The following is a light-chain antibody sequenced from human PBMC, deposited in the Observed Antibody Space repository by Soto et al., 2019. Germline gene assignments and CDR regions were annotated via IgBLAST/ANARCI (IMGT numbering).Light chain of an antibody. J-gene: IGKJ2*01. CDR3: QQYGTSPYT. CDR2: GTS. Sequence: VLTQSPGTLSLSPGERATLFCRASHIVSSTFLAWYQQRPGQPPRLLMFGTSTRATGIPVRFSGSGSGTDFTLTISGLEPEDFAVYYCQQYGTSPYTFGQGTKLEIK. CDR1: HIVSSTF. V-gene: IGKV3-20*01.